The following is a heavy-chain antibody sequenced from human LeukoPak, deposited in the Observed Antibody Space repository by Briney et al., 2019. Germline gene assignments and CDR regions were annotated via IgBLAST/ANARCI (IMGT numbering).Heavy chain of an antibody. CDR2: IIPIFGTA. V-gene: IGHV1-69*05. D-gene: IGHD6-13*01. J-gene: IGHJ5*02. Sequence: RASVKVSCKASGGTFSSYAISWVRQAPGQGLEWMGGIIPIFGTANYAQKFQGRVTITTDESTSTAYMELSSLRSEDTAVYYCARGGQGVAAAGYYNWFDPWGQGTLVTVSS. CDR1: GGTFSSYA. CDR3: ARGGQGVAAAGYYNWFDP.